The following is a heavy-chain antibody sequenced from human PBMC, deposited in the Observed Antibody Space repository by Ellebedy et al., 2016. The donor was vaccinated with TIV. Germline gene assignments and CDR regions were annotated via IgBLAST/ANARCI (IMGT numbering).Heavy chain of an antibody. CDR1: GYSFTTYW. CDR3: SRHRGYGMDV. Sequence: GESLKISCKGSGYSFTTYWIGWVRQMPGKGLEWVGIIYPGDSDTKYSPSFQGQVIISADKSISTAYLQWSSLEASDSATYYCSRHRGYGMDVWGQGTTVTVSS. D-gene: IGHD3-10*01. J-gene: IGHJ6*02. CDR2: IYPGDSDT. V-gene: IGHV5-51*01.